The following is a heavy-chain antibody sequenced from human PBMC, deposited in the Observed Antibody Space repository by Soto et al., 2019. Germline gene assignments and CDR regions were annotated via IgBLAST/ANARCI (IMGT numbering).Heavy chain of an antibody. CDR3: AGGYGGNFAY. D-gene: IGHD1-26*01. J-gene: IGHJ4*02. V-gene: IGHV4-59*01. CDR1: GGSISSYY. Sequence: PSETLSLTCTVSGGSISSYYWSWIRQPPGKGLEWIGYIYYSGSTNYNPSLKSRVTISVDTSKNQFSLKLSSVTAADPAVYYCAGGYGGNFAYWARGTLVTVSS. CDR2: IYYSGST.